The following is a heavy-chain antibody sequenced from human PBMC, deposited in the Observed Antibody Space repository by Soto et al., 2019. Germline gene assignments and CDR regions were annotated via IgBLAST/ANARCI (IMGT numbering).Heavy chain of an antibody. Sequence: ASVKVSCKASGGTFSSYAISWVRQAPGQGLEWMGGIIPIFGTANYAQKFQGRVTITADESTSTAYMELSSLRSEDTAVYYCAVPAAIDYYYYGMDVWGQGTTVTVSS. CDR1: GGTFSSYA. V-gene: IGHV1-69*13. D-gene: IGHD2-2*01. J-gene: IGHJ6*02. CDR2: IIPIFGTA. CDR3: AVPAAIDYYYYGMDV.